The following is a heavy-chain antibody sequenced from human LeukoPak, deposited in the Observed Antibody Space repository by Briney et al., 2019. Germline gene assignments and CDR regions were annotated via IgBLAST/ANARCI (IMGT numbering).Heavy chain of an antibody. D-gene: IGHD6-19*01. Sequence: ASVPVSCKASGYTFTSYYVHWVRQAPGQGLEWMGLINPSGGSTTYAQNFQGRITMTRDTSTSTVYMELSSLRSEDTAVYYCARGRFSSGWYIAFDMWGQGTMVTVSS. CDR1: GYTFTSYY. V-gene: IGHV1-46*01. J-gene: IGHJ3*02. CDR3: ARGRFSSGWYIAFDM. CDR2: INPSGGST.